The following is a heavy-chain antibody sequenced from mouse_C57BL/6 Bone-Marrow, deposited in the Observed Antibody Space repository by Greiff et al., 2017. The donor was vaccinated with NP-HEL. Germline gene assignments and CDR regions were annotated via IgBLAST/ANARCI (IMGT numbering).Heavy chain of an antibody. CDR2: INPYNGGT. Sequence: VQLKQSGPVLVKPGASVKMSCKASGYTFTDYYMNWVKQSHGKSLEWIGVINPYNGGTSYNQKFKGKATLTVDKSSSTAYMELNSLTSEDSAVYYCARPIYYGKGWFAYWGQGTLVTVSA. V-gene: IGHV1-19*01. CDR3: ARPIYYGKGWFAY. J-gene: IGHJ3*01. D-gene: IGHD2-1*01. CDR1: GYTFTDYY.